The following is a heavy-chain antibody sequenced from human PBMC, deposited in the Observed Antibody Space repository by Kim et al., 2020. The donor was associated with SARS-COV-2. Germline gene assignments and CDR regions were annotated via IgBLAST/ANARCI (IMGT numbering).Heavy chain of an antibody. D-gene: IGHD3-9*01. CDR2: INTNTGNP. J-gene: IGHJ5*02. Sequence: ASVKVSCKASGYTFTSYAMNWVRQAPGQGLEWMGWINTNTGNPTYAQGFTGRFVFSLDTSVSTAYLQISSLKAEDTAVYYCARNHYDILTGYWGPGGPGALCWFDPWGQGTLVTVSS. CDR3: ARNHYDILTGYWGPGGPGALCWFDP. CDR1: GYTFTSYA. V-gene: IGHV7-4-1*02.